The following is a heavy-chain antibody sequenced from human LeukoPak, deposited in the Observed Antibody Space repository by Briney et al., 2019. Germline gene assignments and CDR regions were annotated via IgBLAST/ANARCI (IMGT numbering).Heavy chain of an antibody. J-gene: IGHJ4*02. CDR1: GGSFGGYY. CDR2: INHSGSN. CDR3: ARAADYYDSSGYYPLDY. D-gene: IGHD3-22*01. Sequence: SETLSLTCAVYGGSFGGYYWSWISQLPGKGLGWNGEINHSGSNNYNTSLKSRVTISVDTSKDQFSLKLSSVTAADTAVYYCARAADYYDSSGYYPLDYWGQGTLVTVSS. V-gene: IGHV4-34*01.